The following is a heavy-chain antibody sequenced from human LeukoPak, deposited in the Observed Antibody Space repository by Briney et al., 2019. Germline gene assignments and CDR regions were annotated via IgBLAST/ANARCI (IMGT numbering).Heavy chain of an antibody. CDR1: GFTFDDYA. D-gene: IGHD2-2*01. J-gene: IGHJ4*02. CDR2: ISWNSGSI. V-gene: IGHV3-9*01. Sequence: GRSLRLSCAASGFTFDDYAMHWVRQAPGKGLGWVAGISWNSGSIGYADSVKGRFTISRDNAKNSLYLQMNNLRAEDTVLYYCAKDINWRCSSTSCYLYPFDYWGQGTLVTVSS. CDR3: AKDINWRCSSTSCYLYPFDY.